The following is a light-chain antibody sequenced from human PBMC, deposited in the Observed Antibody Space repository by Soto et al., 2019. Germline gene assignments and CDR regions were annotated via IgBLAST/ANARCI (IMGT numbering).Light chain of an antibody. CDR3: SSYTTDTIWV. CDR1: SSDIGSYNY. Sequence: QSALTQPPSASGSPGQSVTISCTGTSSDIGSYNYVSWYQQRPGKAPKLMIYEVNNRPSGVSDRFSGSKSANTASLTISGLQSEDEATYYCSSYTTDTIWVFGGGTKLTVL. V-gene: IGLV2-14*01. CDR2: EVN. J-gene: IGLJ3*02.